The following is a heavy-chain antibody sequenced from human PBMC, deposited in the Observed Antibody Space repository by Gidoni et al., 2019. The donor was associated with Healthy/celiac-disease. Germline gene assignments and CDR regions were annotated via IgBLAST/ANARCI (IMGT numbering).Heavy chain of an antibody. CDR1: GFTFSSYS. V-gene: IGHV3-48*01. Sequence: EVQLVESGGGLVQPGGSLRLSCAASGFTFSSYSMNWVRQAPGKGLEWVSYISSSSSTIYYADSVKGRFTISRDNAKNSLYLQMNSLRAEDTAVYYCARDCYGDYAAHEFDYWGQGTLVTVSS. CDR2: ISSSSSTI. D-gene: IGHD4-17*01. CDR3: ARDCYGDYAAHEFDY. J-gene: IGHJ4*02.